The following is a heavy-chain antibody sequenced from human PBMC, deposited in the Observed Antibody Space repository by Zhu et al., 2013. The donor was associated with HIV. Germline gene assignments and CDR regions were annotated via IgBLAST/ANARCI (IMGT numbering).Heavy chain of an antibody. CDR3: ARGEANWGPKVGLDI. Sequence: QVQLVQSGAEVKKPGASVKVSCKASGYMFAGYYIHWVRQAPGQGLEWMGWINPNSGGTNYAQKFQGRVTTTRDTSISTAYMELIRLRSDDTAVYYCARGEANWGPKVGLDIWGQGDKWSPSLQ. J-gene: IGHJ3*02. D-gene: IGHD7-27*01. CDR1: GYMFAGYY. CDR2: INPNSGGT. V-gene: IGHV1-2*02.